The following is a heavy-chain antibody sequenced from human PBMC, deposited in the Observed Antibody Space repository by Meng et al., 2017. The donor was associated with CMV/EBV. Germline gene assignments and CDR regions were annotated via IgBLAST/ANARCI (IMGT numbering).Heavy chain of an antibody. CDR3: AREYSPRSKADY. CDR1: GYTFTSYG. CDR2: ISAYNGNT. Sequence: ASVKVSCKASGYTFTSYGISWVRQAPGQGLEWMGWISAYNGNTNYAQKLQGRVTMTTDTSTSTAYMELSSLRSEDTAVYYCAREYSPRSKADYWGQGTLVTVSS. J-gene: IGHJ4*02. V-gene: IGHV1-18*01. D-gene: IGHD2-15*01.